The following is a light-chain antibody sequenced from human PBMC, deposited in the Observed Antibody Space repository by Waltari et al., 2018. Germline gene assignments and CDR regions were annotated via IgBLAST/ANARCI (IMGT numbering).Light chain of an antibody. Sequence: EIVLTQSPGTPSLSPGDRGTLSCRTSQSVGRSLAWYQQKRGQAPRLLIYGASSRATGIPDRFSGSGSGTDFSLTISRLEPEDFAVYYCQHYVTLPVTFGQGTKVEIK. CDR3: QHYVTLPVT. V-gene: IGKV3-20*01. CDR2: GAS. J-gene: IGKJ1*01. CDR1: QSVGRS.